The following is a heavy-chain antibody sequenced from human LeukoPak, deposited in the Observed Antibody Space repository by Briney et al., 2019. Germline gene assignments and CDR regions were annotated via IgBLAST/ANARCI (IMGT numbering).Heavy chain of an antibody. Sequence: PGGSLRLSCAASGFTFDDYAMHWVRQAPGKGVEWVAGISYDGSNTYYADSVKGRFTTSRDSSKNTVYLQMSSLRAEDTAVYYCARERGTVTTLDYWGQGTLVTVST. CDR1: GFTFDDYA. J-gene: IGHJ4*02. V-gene: IGHV3-30-3*01. D-gene: IGHD4-17*01. CDR3: ARERGTVTTLDY. CDR2: ISYDGSNT.